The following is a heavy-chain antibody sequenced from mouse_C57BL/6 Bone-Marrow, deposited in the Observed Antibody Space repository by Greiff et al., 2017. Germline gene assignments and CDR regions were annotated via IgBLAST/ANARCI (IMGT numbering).Heavy chain of an antibody. CDR1: GYTFTSYW. CDR2: IDPSGSNT. V-gene: IGHV1-59*01. CDR3: ARCGIITPWFAY. D-gene: IGHD1-1*01. Sequence: QVQLQQPGAELVRPGTSVKLSCKASGYTFTSYWMNWVKQRPGQGLEWIGVIDPSGSNTKYNQKFKGKATLTVDTSSSTAYMHLISLTSADSAVYYCARCGIITPWFAYWGQGTLVTVSA. J-gene: IGHJ3*01.